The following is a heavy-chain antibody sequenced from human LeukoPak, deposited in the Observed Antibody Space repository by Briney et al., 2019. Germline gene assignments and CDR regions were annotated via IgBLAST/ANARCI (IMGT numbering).Heavy chain of an antibody. Sequence: GGSLRLSCATSGFTFSSFSMNWVRQAPGKGPEWVSYISSTGFNIYYADSVKGRFTISRDNAKHSLYLQMNSLRDEDTAIYYCARDLISGAYTFDYWGQGTLVTVSS. J-gene: IGHJ4*02. V-gene: IGHV3-48*02. CDR3: ARDLISGAYTFDY. CDR1: GFTFSSFS. D-gene: IGHD1-26*01. CDR2: ISSTGFNI.